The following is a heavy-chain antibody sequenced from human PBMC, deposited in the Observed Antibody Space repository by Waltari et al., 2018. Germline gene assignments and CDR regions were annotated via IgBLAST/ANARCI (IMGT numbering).Heavy chain of an antibody. CDR2: IYHSGST. V-gene: IGHV4-4*02. J-gene: IGHJ3*02. D-gene: IGHD5-12*01. Sequence: QVQLQESGPGLVKPSGTLSLTCAVSGGSISSSNWWSWVRQPPGKGLECVGEIYHSGSTNYNPALKGRVTLSVDKSKNQFSLRLSSVTAADTAVYYCAARGGRGFDYDHAFDIWGQGTMVTVSS. CDR1: GGSISSSNW. CDR3: AARGGRGFDYDHAFDI.